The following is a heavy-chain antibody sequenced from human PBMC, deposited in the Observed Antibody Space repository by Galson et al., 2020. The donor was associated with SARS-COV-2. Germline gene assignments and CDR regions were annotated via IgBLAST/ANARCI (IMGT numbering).Heavy chain of an antibody. CDR1: GFSLTTSGLC. CDR2: IDWDGDK. J-gene: IGHJ4*02. CDR3: ARIDSSGCRGNY. D-gene: IGHD6-19*01. V-gene: IGHV2-70*11. Sequence: ESGPTLVKPTQTLTLTCTFSGFSLTTSGLCVNWIRQPPGKALEWLARIDWDGDKYYSTSLKTRLTISKDTSKNQVVLTMTNMDPVDTATYYCARIDSSGCRGNYWGQGTLVTVS.